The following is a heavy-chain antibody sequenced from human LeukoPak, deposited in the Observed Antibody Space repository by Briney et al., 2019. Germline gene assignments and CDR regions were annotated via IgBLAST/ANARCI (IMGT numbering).Heavy chain of an antibody. Sequence: SVKVSCKASGGTFSSYAISWVRQAPGQGLEWMGRIIPILGIANYAQKFQGRVTITADKSTSTAYMELSSLRSEDTAVYYCARDLGIAAAGRFDYWGQGTPVTVSS. CDR3: ARDLGIAAAGRFDY. D-gene: IGHD6-13*01. V-gene: IGHV1-69*04. CDR2: IIPILGIA. CDR1: GGTFSSYA. J-gene: IGHJ4*02.